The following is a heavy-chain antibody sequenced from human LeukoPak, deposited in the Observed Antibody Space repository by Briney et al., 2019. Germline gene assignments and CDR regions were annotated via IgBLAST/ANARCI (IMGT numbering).Heavy chain of an antibody. CDR2: INNDGSST. CDR1: GFTFSSYW. Sequence: PGGSLRLSCAASGFTFSSYWMHWVRQAPGKGLVWVSRINNDGSSTNYADSVKGRFTISRDNAKNTLYLQMNSLRAEDTAVYYCARDCSSTSCYRSGLDPWGQGTLVTASS. CDR3: ARDCSSTSCYRSGLDP. J-gene: IGHJ5*02. V-gene: IGHV3-74*01. D-gene: IGHD2-2*01.